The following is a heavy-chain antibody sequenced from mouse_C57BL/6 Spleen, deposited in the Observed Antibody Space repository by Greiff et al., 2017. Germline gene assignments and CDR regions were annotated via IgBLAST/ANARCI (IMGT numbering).Heavy chain of an antibody. CDR1: GYTFTSYW. D-gene: IGHD2-4*01. CDR2: IDPSDSYT. J-gene: IGHJ3*01. V-gene: IGHV1-69*01. CDR3: ARPMPDYGEVGPAWFAY. Sequence: QVQLQQPGAELVMPGASVKLSCKASGYTFTSYWMHWVKQRPGQGLEWIGEIDPSDSYTNYNQKFKGKSTLTVDKSTSTAYMQLSSLTSEDSAVYYCARPMPDYGEVGPAWFAYWGQGTLVTVSA.